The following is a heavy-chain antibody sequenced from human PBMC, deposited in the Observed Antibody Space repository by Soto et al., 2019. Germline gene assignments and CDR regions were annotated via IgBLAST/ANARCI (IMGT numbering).Heavy chain of an antibody. D-gene: IGHD3-10*01. CDR1: GGTFDSYV. J-gene: IGHJ5*02. V-gene: IGHV1-69*01. CDR3: ARVHSSGIFYFVDP. CDR2: IMPIFGTP. Sequence: QVQLVQSEAEVKKPGSSVKVSCKASGGTFDSYVISWLRQAPGQGLEWMGGIMPIFGTPNYAQKFRGRVTISADESTSTAYLELSSLTSDDTAVYYCARVHSSGIFYFVDPWGQGTLVTVSS.